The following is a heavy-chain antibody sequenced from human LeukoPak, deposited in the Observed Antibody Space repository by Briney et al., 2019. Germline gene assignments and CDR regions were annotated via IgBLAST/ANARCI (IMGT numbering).Heavy chain of an antibody. CDR1: GFTFSSYG. CDR3: ATYRQVLLPFDS. J-gene: IGHJ4*02. V-gene: IGHV3-23*01. CDR2: ISGSGGST. D-gene: IGHD2-8*02. Sequence: PGGSLRLSCAASGFTFSSYGMSWVRQAPGKGLEWVSAISGSGGSTYYADSVKGRFTISRDNAKNTLYLQMNSLRAEDTAIYYCATYRQVLLPFDSWGQGTLVTVSS.